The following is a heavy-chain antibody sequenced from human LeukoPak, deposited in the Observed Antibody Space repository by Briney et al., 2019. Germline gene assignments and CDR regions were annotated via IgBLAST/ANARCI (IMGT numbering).Heavy chain of an antibody. CDR2: ISTHNGDT. D-gene: IGHD3-10*01. CDR1: GYTFIDYG. Sequence: ASVKVSCKSSGYTFIDYGISRVRQAPGQGVEWLGWISTHNGDTTYAQSLQGRVNMTMDTSAKTVYMELGSLRFDDTAVYYCARDLYLWFGQSYDAFDVWGQGTVVTVSS. J-gene: IGHJ3*01. CDR3: ARDLYLWFGQSYDAFDV. V-gene: IGHV1-18*01.